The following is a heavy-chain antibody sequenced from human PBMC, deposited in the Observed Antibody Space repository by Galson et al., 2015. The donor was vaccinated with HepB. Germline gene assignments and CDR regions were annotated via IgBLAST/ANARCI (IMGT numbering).Heavy chain of an antibody. CDR3: AKDSRWDGGKVPGTVFGVVDV. CDR1: GFTFSSYG. D-gene: IGHD4-23*01. V-gene: IGHV3-30*02. J-gene: IGHJ6*02. CDR2: IRYDGSNK. Sequence: SLRLSCAASGFTFSSYGMHWVRQAPGKGLEWVAFIRYDGSNKYYADSVKGRFTISRDNSKNTLYLQMNSLRAEDTAVYYCAKDSRWDGGKVPGTVFGVVDVWGQGTTVTVSS.